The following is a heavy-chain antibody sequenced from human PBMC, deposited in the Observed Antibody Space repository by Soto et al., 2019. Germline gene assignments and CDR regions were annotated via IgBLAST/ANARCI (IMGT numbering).Heavy chain of an antibody. CDR3: ARVVPAAIIPNYYHGMDV. CDR1: GFTFSDYY. CDR2: ISSSSSYT. Sequence: PGGSLRLSCAASGFTFSDYYMSWIRQAPGKGLEWVSYISSSSSYTNYADSVKGRFTISRDNAKNSLYLQMNSLRAEDTAVYYCARVVPAAIIPNYYHGMDVWGQGTTVTVSS. J-gene: IGHJ6*02. D-gene: IGHD2-2*01. V-gene: IGHV3-11*05.